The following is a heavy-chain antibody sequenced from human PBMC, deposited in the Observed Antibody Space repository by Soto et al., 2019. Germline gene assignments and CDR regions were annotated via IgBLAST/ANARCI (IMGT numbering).Heavy chain of an antibody. D-gene: IGHD2-15*01. V-gene: IGHV1-69*06. CDR1: GGTFSSYA. Sequence: QVQLVQSGAEVKKPGSSVKVSCKASGGTFSSYAISWVRQAPGQGLEWMGGIIPIFGTANYAQKLQGRVTITTDKSASTAYMELSSLRSDVTVVYYCAFARLGYCSGGSCLNWFAPWGQGTLVTV. CDR2: IIPIFGTA. CDR3: AFARLGYCSGGSCLNWFAP. J-gene: IGHJ5*02.